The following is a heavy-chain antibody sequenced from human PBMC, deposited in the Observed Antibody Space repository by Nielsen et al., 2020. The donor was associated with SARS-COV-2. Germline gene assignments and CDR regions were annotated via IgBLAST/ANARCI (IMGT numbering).Heavy chain of an antibody. CDR2: ISSSSSYI. CDR3: TGQQLVRGPV. D-gene: IGHD6-13*01. J-gene: IGHJ4*02. CDR1: GFTFSSYS. Sequence: GESLKISCAASGFTFSSYSMNWVRQAPGKGLEWVSSISSSSSYIYYADSVKGRFTISRDNAKNSLYLQMNSLKTEDTAVYYCTGQQLVRGPVWGQGTLVTVSS. V-gene: IGHV3-21*03.